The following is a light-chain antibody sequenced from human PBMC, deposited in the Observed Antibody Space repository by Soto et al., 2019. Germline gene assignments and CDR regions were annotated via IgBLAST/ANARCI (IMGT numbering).Light chain of an antibody. CDR1: QSISSW. Sequence: DIQMTQSPSTLYASVGDKVTITCRASQSISSWLAWYQQKPGKAPNLLIYKASSLQGGVPSRFSGSGSGTEFSLTINSLQPDDLATYYCQQYNSYPPTFGPGTKVDIK. CDR3: QQYNSYPPT. CDR2: KAS. J-gene: IGKJ3*01. V-gene: IGKV1-5*03.